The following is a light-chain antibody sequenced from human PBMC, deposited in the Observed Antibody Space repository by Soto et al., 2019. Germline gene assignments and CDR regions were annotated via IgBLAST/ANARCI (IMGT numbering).Light chain of an antibody. V-gene: IGLV2-14*03. Sequence: QSALTQPASVSGSPGQSITISCAGTSSDVGGYNYVSWYQQHPGKVPRLITSDVNKRPSGVSDRFSGSKSGNTASLTISGLQAEDEADYYCASFTRSVTVVFGGGTKLTVL. CDR2: DVN. CDR3: ASFTRSVTVV. CDR1: SSDVGGYNY. J-gene: IGLJ2*01.